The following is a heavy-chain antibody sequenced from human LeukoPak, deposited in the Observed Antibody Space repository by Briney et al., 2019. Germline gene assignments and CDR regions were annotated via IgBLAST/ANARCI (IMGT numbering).Heavy chain of an antibody. CDR2: IFYSGTT. D-gene: IGHD6-25*01. CDR1: GGSISSYY. Sequence: PSETLSLTCTVSGGSISSYYWSWIRQPPGKGLEWIGYIFYSGTTNYNPSLKSRVTISVDMSENQFSLRLSSVTAADTAVYYCARDPHSSGWQNWFDPWGQGTLVTVSS. J-gene: IGHJ5*02. CDR3: ARDPHSSGWQNWFDP. V-gene: IGHV4-59*01.